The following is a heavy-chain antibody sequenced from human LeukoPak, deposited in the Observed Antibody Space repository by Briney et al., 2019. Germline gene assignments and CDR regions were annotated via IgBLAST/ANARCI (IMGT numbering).Heavy chain of an antibody. CDR2: IYYSGST. CDR3: ARARVAVAGYYFDY. CDR1: GVSINDYY. J-gene: IGHJ4*02. V-gene: IGHV4-59*01. Sequence: SETLSLTCGVFGVSINDYYWSWIRQPPGKGLEWIGYIYYSGSTNYNPSLKRRVTISVDTSKNQFPLKLSSVTAADTAVYYCARARVAVAGYYFDYWGQGTLVTVSS. D-gene: IGHD6-19*01.